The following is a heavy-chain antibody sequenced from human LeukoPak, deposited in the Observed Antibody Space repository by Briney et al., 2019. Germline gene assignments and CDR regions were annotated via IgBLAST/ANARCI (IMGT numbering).Heavy chain of an antibody. Sequence: SETLSLTCTVSGYSISSGYYWGWIRQPPGKGLEWIGYIYYSGSTNYNPSLKSRVTISVDTSKNQFSLKLSSVTAADTAVYYCARGSSGYPLGAFDIWGQGTMVTVSS. J-gene: IGHJ3*02. CDR1: GYSISSGYY. CDR3: ARGSSGYPLGAFDI. V-gene: IGHV4-61*01. CDR2: IYYSGST. D-gene: IGHD3-22*01.